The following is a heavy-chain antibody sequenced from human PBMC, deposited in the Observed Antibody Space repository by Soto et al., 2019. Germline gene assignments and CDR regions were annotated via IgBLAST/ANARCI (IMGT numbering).Heavy chain of an antibody. CDR1: GYSFTSYW. CDR2: IYPSDSYT. CDR3: ARRVGVGWIDP. V-gene: IGHV5-10-1*01. J-gene: IGHJ5*02. D-gene: IGHD1-26*01. Sequence: GESLKISCKGSGYSFTSYWIGWVRQMPGKGLEWMGIIYPSDSYTNYSPSFQGHVTISADKSISTAYLQWSSLKASDTAMHYCARRVGVGWIDPWGQGTLVTVSS.